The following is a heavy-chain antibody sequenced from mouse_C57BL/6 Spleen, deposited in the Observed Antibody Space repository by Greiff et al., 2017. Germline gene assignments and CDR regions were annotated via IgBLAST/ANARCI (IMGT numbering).Heavy chain of an antibody. Sequence: EVQLQESGPGLVKPSQSLSLTCSVTGYSITSCYYWNWIRQFPGNQLEWMGYISYDGSNNFNPSIKNLISMTRGTSKNQFFLKLNSVTTVDTATYYCARDRTDYFDYWGQGTTLTVSS. V-gene: IGHV3-6*01. J-gene: IGHJ2*01. CDR3: ARDRTDYFDY. CDR2: ISYDGSN. CDR1: GYSITSCYY.